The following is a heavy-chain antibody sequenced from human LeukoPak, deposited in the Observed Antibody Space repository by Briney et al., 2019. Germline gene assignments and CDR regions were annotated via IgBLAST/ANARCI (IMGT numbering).Heavy chain of an antibody. CDR1: GGSISSGSYY. CDR2: IYTSGST. Sequence: PSETLSLTCTVSGGSISSGSYYWSWIRQPAGKGLEWIGRIYTSGSTNYNPSLKSRVTISEDTSNNQFSLKLSSVTAADTAVYYCASSIVGATHVDYWGQGTLVTVSS. V-gene: IGHV4-61*02. CDR3: ASSIVGATHVDY. D-gene: IGHD1-26*01. J-gene: IGHJ4*02.